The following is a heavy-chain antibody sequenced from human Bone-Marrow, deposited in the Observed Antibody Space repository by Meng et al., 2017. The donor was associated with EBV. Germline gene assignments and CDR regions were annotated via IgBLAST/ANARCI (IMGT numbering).Heavy chain of an antibody. J-gene: IGHJ4*02. CDR1: GGAFSNSA. D-gene: IGHD3-10*01. V-gene: IGHV1-69*01. CDR3: ARESGRGYTPDF. CDR2: FIPILGTP. Sequence: VQGVQAGAEGERPWSSVKVSCKASGGAFSNSAISWVRQAPGQGLEWMGGFIPILGTPNYAQKYQDRVTITADESTSTAYMELSGLRSEDTAVYYCARESGRGYTPDFWGQGTLVTVSS.